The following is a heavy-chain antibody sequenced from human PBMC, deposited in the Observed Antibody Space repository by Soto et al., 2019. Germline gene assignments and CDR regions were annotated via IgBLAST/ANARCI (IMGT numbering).Heavy chain of an antibody. J-gene: IGHJ3*02. V-gene: IGHV4-39*07. CDR3: ARGPVVVTAIKDGAFDI. Sequence: SETLSLTCTVSGGSISSSSYYWGWIRQPPGKGLEWIGSIYYSGSTYYNPSLKSRVTISVDTSKNQFSLKLSSVTAADTAVYYCARGPVVVTAIKDGAFDIWGQGTMVTVSS. CDR1: GGSISSSSYY. D-gene: IGHD2-21*02. CDR2: IYYSGST.